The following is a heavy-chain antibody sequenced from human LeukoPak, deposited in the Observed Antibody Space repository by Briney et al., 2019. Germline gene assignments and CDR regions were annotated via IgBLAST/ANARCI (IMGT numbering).Heavy chain of an antibody. V-gene: IGHV3-74*01. CDR2: IKGDGSST. D-gene: IGHD4-17*01. CDR3: ARASTTVPNLLDH. Sequence: TGGSLRLSCAASGFTFSTYWMHWVRQAPGKGLVWVARIKGDGSSTIYADSVKGRFTISRDNSKNTLYLQTSSPRAEDTAVYYCARASTTVPNLLDHWGRGTLVTVSS. J-gene: IGHJ4*02. CDR1: GFTFSTYW.